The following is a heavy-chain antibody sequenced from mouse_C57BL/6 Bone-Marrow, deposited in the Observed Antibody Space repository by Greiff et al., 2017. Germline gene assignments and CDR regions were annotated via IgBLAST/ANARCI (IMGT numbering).Heavy chain of an antibody. CDR2: IYPRSGNT. Sequence: QVQLQQSGAELARPGASVKLSCKASGYTFTSYGISWVKQRTGQGLEWIGEIYPRSGNTYYNEKFKGKATLTADKSSSTAYMELRSLTSEDSAVYFCARRGRPYDGVYFDYWGQGTTLTVSS. D-gene: IGHD2-3*01. CDR3: ARRGRPYDGVYFDY. CDR1: GYTFTSYG. V-gene: IGHV1-81*01. J-gene: IGHJ2*01.